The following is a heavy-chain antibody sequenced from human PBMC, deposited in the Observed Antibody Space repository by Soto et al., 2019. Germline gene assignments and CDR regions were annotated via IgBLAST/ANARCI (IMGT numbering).Heavy chain of an antibody. CDR2: IIPIFGTA. D-gene: IGHD4-17*01. CDR3: ARSPTVAYDAFDI. CDR1: GGTFSSHA. V-gene: IGHV1-69*13. J-gene: IGHJ3*02. Sequence: VASVKVSCKASGGTFSSHAISWVRQAPGQGLEWMGGIIPIFGTANYAQKFQGRVTITADESTSTAYMELSSLRSEDTAVYYCARSPTVAYDAFDIWGQGTMVTVSS.